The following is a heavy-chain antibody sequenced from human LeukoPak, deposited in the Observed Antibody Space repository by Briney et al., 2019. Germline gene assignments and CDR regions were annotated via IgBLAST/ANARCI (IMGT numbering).Heavy chain of an antibody. CDR3: ARAPKDDDYGDFYFDY. Sequence: GGSLRLSCAASGFTFSSYSMNWVRQAPGKGLEWVSYISSSSSTIYYADSVKGRFTISRDNAKNSLYLQMNSLRAEDTAVYYCARAPKDDDYGDFYFDYWGQGTLVTVSS. J-gene: IGHJ4*02. D-gene: IGHD4-17*01. CDR1: GFTFSSYS. CDR2: ISSSSSTI. V-gene: IGHV3-48*04.